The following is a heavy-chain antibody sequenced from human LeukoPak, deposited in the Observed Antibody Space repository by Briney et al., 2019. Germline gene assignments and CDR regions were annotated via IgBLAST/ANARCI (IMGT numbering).Heavy chain of an antibody. CDR3: TTGIGNYYYY. D-gene: IGHD3-10*01. CDR2: VESDGSDT. Sequence: GGSLRLSCAASGSTFSRYWLHWVRQAPGKGLVWVSRVESDGSDTSHADSVKGRFTISRDKAKSTLYLQLDSLRAEDTAVYYCTTGIGNYYYYWGQGTLVTVAS. J-gene: IGHJ4*02. V-gene: IGHV3-74*01. CDR1: GSTFSRYW.